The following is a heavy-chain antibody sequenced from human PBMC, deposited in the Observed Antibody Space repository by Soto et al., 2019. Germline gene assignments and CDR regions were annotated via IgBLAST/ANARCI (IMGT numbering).Heavy chain of an antibody. D-gene: IGHD1-7*01. CDR3: ARQGWNYDYYYYVLDV. Sequence: LGESLKISCKGSGYSFTSYWIGWVRQMPGKGLEWMGIIYPGDSDTRYSPSFQGQVTISADKSISTAYLQWSSLKASDTAMYYCARQGWNYDYYYYVLDVWGQGTTVTVSS. V-gene: IGHV5-51*01. CDR1: GYSFTSYW. CDR2: IYPGDSDT. J-gene: IGHJ6*02.